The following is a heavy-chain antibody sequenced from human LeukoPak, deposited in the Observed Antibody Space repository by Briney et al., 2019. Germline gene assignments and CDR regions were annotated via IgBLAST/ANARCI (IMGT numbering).Heavy chain of an antibody. CDR3: AKDRGSGYHYFDY. D-gene: IGHD3-22*01. V-gene: IGHV3-23*01. J-gene: IGHJ4*02. CDR2: IRGSGDRT. CDR1: GFTFSNYA. Sequence: GGSLRLSCAASGFTFSNYAMSWVRQAPGKGLEWVSAIRGSGDRTYYAVSVKGRFTISRDNSKNALYLQMNSLRAEDTAVYYCAKDRGSGYHYFDYWGQGTLVTVSS.